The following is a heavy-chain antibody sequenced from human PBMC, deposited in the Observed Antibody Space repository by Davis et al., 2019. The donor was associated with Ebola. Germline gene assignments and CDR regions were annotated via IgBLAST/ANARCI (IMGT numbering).Heavy chain of an antibody. D-gene: IGHD6-25*01. CDR2: ISSSSSYI. V-gene: IGHV3-21*01. CDR1: GFTFSSYS. CDR3: ARDRGMGSGDWFDP. Sequence: PGGSLRLSCAASGFTFSSYSMNWVRQAPGKGLEWVSSISSSSSYIYYADSVKGPFTISRDNAKNSLYLQMNSLRAEDTAVYYCARDRGMGSGDWFDPWGQGTLVTVSS. J-gene: IGHJ5*02.